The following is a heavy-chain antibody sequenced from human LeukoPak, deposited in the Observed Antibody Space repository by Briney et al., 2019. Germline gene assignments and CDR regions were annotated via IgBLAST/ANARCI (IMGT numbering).Heavy chain of an antibody. J-gene: IGHJ6*02. V-gene: IGHV3-23*01. D-gene: IGHD6-13*01. CDR1: GGTFSSYA. CDR3: AKRSYSSSWYYYYGMDV. Sequence: SCKASGGTFSSYAMSWVRQAPGKGLEWVSAISGGDGSTYYADSVKGRFTISRDNSKNTLYLQMNSLRAEDTALYYCAKRSYSSSWYYYYGMDVWGQGTTVTVSS. CDR2: ISGGDGST.